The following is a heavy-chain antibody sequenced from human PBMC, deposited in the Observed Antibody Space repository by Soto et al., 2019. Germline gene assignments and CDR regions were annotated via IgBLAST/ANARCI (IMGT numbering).Heavy chain of an antibody. CDR1: GFTFSSYS. Sequence: GGSLRLSCAASGFTFSSYSMNWVRQAPGKGLEWVSSISSSSSYIYYADSVKGRFTISRDNAKNSLYLQMNSLRAEDTAVYYCARLWGVSTEAENYWGQGTLVTVSS. CDR3: ARLWGVSTEAENY. V-gene: IGHV3-21*01. D-gene: IGHD3-10*01. CDR2: ISSSSSYI. J-gene: IGHJ4*02.